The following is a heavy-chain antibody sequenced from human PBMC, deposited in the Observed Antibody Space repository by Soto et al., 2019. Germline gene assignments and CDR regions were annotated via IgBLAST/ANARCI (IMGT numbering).Heavy chain of an antibody. V-gene: IGHV4-34*01. CDR1: GGSFSGYD. D-gene: IGHD2-15*01. Sequence: SETLSLTCAVYGGSFSGYDWSWIRQPPGEGLEWIGEINHSGSTNYNPSLKSRLTISVNTSKNQFSLKLSSVAVADTAVYYCARCGGLSGGLCQNFCPWGKGSLVTVAS. CDR3: ARCGGLSGGLCQNFCP. CDR2: INHSGST. J-gene: IGHJ5*02.